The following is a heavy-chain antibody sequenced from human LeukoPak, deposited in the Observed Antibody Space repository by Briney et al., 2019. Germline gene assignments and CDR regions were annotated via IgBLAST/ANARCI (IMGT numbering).Heavy chain of an antibody. CDR2: INEDGSVK. CDR3: ARDSAYNAFDI. V-gene: IGHV3-7*01. D-gene: IGHD5-12*01. J-gene: IGHJ3*02. CDR1: GFTFSRSW. Sequence: PGGSLRLSCAASGFTFSRSWMTWVRQASGEGLEWLGNINEDGSVKNYVGSVKGRFTISRDNAKNSLYLQMNSLCAEDSAVYYCARDSAYNAFDIWGQGTMVTVSS.